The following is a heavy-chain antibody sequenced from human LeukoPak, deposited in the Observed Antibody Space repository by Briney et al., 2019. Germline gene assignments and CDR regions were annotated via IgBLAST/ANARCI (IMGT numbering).Heavy chain of an antibody. CDR1: GGSISGYY. V-gene: IGHV4-59*08. J-gene: IGHJ4*02. CDR2: MYYIGIA. D-gene: IGHD6-19*01. Sequence: PSETLSLTCTVSGGSISGYYWSWIRQPPGKGLELIWYMYYIGIANYNPSLKSLVTISVDKSKNQFSLKVSSVTAADTAVYYCARHAFSSGWFHYWGEGTLVTVSS. CDR3: ARHAFSSGWFHY.